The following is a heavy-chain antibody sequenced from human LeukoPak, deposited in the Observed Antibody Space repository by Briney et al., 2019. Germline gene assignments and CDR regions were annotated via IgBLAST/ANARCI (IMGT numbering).Heavy chain of an antibody. CDR2: ISSSSSYI. Sequence: GGSLRLSCAASGFTFSSYSMNWVRQAPGKGPGWVSSISSSSSYIYYADSVKGRFTISRDNAKNSLYLQMNSLRAEDTAVYYCASTQIVGATEYYYYYGMDVWGQGTTVTVSS. CDR1: GFTFSSYS. V-gene: IGHV3-21*01. J-gene: IGHJ6*02. CDR3: ASTQIVGATEYYYYYGMDV. D-gene: IGHD1-26*01.